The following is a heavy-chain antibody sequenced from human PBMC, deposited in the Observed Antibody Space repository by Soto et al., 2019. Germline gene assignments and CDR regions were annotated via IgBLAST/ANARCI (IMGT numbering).Heavy chain of an antibody. D-gene: IGHD4-17*01. CDR3: ARTTAVPNTLRSRYFFDY. CDR1: GGSVSNKTYY. Sequence: QVQLQESGPGLLKPSETLSLTCSVSGGSVSNKTYYWSWIRQTPGKRLEWIGYVYYIGTTNYNPSLKSRVTISVDLSKNQFSLRLSSVTTADTALYYCARTTAVPNTLRSRYFFDYWGQGTLVTVSS. J-gene: IGHJ4*02. CDR2: VYYIGTT. V-gene: IGHV4-61*01.